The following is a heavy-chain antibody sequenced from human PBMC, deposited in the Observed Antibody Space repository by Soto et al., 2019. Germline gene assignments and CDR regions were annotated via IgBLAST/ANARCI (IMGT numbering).Heavy chain of an antibody. CDR2: INHSGST. CDR3: ARLAGSWYSLVDS. Sequence: PSQTLSLTCAVYGGSFSGYYWSWIRQPPGKGLEWIGEINHSGSTNYNPSLKSRVTISVDTSKNQFSLKLSSVTAADTAVYYCARLAGSWYSLVDSWGHGTLVTGSS. J-gene: IGHJ5*01. D-gene: IGHD6-13*01. CDR1: GGSFSGYY. V-gene: IGHV4-34*01.